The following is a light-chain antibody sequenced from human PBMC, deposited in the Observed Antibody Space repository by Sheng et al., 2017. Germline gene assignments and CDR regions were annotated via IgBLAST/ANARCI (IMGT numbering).Light chain of an antibody. CDR3: QQYYVTPPT. Sequence: IQMTQSPSSLPASVGDRVTITCRASQDMSNFLAWYQQRPGEVPNLLLYTSSDLQTGVPSRFSGSGSGTDFTLTISGLQPEDFATYYCQQYYVTPPTFGGGTNVDMK. J-gene: IGKJ4*01. CDR1: QDMSNF. CDR2: TSS. V-gene: IGKV1-NL1*01.